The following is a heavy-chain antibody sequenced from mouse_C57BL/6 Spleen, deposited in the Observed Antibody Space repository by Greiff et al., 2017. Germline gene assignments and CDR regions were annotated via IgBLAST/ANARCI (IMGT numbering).Heavy chain of an antibody. V-gene: IGHV1-84*01. CDR1: GYTFTDYY. CDR3: ARSNYYGRSPYWYFDV. D-gene: IGHD1-1*01. Sequence: QVQLQQSGPELVKPGASVKISCKASGYTFTDYYINWVKQRPGQGLEWIGWIYPGSGNTKYNEKFKGKATLTVDTSSSTAYMQLSSLTSEDSAVYFCARSNYYGRSPYWYFDVWGTGTTVTVSS. J-gene: IGHJ1*03. CDR2: IYPGSGNT.